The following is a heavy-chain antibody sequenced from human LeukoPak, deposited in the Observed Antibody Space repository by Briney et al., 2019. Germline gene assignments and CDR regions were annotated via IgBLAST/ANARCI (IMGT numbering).Heavy chain of an antibody. CDR2: IYHSGST. J-gene: IGHJ4*02. D-gene: IGHD1-26*01. CDR1: GYSISSGYH. CDR3: ARRSVVGATSQFDY. Sequence: PSETLSLTCAVSGYSISSGYHWGWILQPPGKGLEWIGSIYHSGSTYYNPSLKSRVTISVDTSKNQFSLKLSSVTAADTAVYYCARRSVVGATSQFDYWGQGTLVTVSS. V-gene: IGHV4-38-2*01.